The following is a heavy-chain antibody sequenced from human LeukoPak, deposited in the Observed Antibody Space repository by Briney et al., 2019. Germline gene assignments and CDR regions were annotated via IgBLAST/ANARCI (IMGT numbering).Heavy chain of an antibody. J-gene: IGHJ4*02. Sequence: GASVKVSCKASGYTFTSYGISWVRQAPGQGLERMGWISGYNGNTNYAQKLQGRVTMTTDTSTSTAYMELKSLRSDDTAVYYCARADIRAIASSGWYGFDYWGQGTLVTVSS. CDR2: ISGYNGNT. CDR3: ARADIRAIASSGWYGFDY. CDR1: GYTFTSYG. D-gene: IGHD6-19*01. V-gene: IGHV1-18*01.